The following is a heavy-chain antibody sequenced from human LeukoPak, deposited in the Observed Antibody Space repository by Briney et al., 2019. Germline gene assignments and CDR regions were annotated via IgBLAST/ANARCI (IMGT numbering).Heavy chain of an antibody. J-gene: IGHJ4*02. CDR2: ISGSGGST. V-gene: IGHV3-23*01. CDR3: AKPLKQGGYYGSGSYFFSGFDY. D-gene: IGHD3-10*01. CDR1: GFTFSSYA. Sequence: GGSLRLSCAASGFTFSSYAMSWVRQAPGKGLEWVSAISGSGGSTYYADSVKGRFTISRDNSKNTLYLQVNSLRAEDTAVYYCAKPLKQGGYYGSGSYFFSGFDYWGQGTLVTVSS.